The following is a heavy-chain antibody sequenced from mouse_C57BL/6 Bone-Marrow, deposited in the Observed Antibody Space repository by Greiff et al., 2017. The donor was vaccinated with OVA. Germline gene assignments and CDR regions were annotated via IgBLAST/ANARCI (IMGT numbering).Heavy chain of an antibody. CDR3: ARRDLLIQLGFAY. V-gene: IGHV1-64*01. CDR2: IHPNSGST. J-gene: IGHJ3*01. D-gene: IGHD1-1*01. Sequence: VQLQQPGAELVKPGASVKLSCKASGYTFTSYWMHWVKQRPGQGLEWIGMIHPNSGSTNYNEKFKSKATLTVDKSSSTAYMQLSSLTSEDSAVYYCARRDLLIQLGFAYWGQGTLVTVSA. CDR1: GYTFTSYW.